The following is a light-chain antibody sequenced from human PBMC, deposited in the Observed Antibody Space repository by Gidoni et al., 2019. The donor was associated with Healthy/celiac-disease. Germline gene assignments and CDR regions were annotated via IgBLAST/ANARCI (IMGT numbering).Light chain of an antibody. CDR1: QSVSSN. CDR2: GAS. V-gene: IGKV3-15*01. J-gene: IGKJ1*01. CDR3: QQYNNWWT. Sequence: EIVMTQSPATLSVSPGESATLSCRASQSVSSNLSWYQQKPGQAPRLLIYGASTRATGIPARFSGSGSGTEFTLTISSLQSEDFAVYYCQQYNNWWTFXQXTKVXIK.